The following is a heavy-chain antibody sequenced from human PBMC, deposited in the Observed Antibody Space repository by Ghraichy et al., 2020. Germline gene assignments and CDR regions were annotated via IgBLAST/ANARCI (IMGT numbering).Heavy chain of an antibody. CDR3: AHRTYYYDTKYYFDY. CDR1: GFSLTTRGVS. Sequence: SGPTLVKPTQTLTLTCTFSGFSLTTRGVSVGWIRQPPGKAREWLALIYWDDDKRYSPSLKSRLTITKDTSKNQVVLTMTNLDPVDTATYYCAHRTYYYDTKYYFDYWGQGTLVTVSS. D-gene: IGHD3-22*01. J-gene: IGHJ4*02. CDR2: IYWDDDK. V-gene: IGHV2-5*02.